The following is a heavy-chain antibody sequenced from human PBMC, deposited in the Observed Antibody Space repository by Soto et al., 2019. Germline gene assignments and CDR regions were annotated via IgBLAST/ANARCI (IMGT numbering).Heavy chain of an antibody. J-gene: IGHJ4*02. D-gene: IGHD3-10*01. CDR3: TGSGLPFGC. CDR1: GFTFSNAW. Sequence: EVQLVESGGGLVKPGGSLRLSCAASGFTFSNAWMSWVRQAPGKGLEWVGRIKSKTDGGTTDYAAPLNGRSTISRDDSNNRLYLQRNSLKAAEGAVYYCTGSGLPFGCWGPGSL. CDR2: IKSKTDGGTT. V-gene: IGHV3-15*01.